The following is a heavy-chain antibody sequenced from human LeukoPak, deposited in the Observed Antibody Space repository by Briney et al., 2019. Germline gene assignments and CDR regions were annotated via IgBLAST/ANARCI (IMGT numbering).Heavy chain of an antibody. Sequence: TSETLSLTCAVYGGSFSDYYWSWIRQPPGKGLEWIGETEHSGSTNYNPSLKSRVTISVDTSKNQFSLKLSSVTAADTAVYYCARDHCSSISCHSGAFDIWGQGTMVTVSS. CDR3: ARDHCSSISCHSGAFDI. J-gene: IGHJ3*02. V-gene: IGHV4-34*01. CDR1: GGSFSDYY. CDR2: TEHSGST. D-gene: IGHD2-2*01.